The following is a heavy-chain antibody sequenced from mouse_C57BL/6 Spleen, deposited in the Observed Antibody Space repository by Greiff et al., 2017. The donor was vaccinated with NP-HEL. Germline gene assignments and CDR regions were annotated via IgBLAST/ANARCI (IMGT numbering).Heavy chain of an antibody. CDR2: INPYNGGT. CDR1: GYTFTDYY. D-gene: IGHD1-1*01. Sequence: VQLQQSGPVLVKPGASVKMSCKASGYTFTDYYMNWVKQSHGKSLEWIGVINPYNGGTSYNQKFKGKATLTFDKSSSTAYMELNSLTSEDSAVYYCGSYYGSSYYYAMDYWGQGTSVTVSS. J-gene: IGHJ4*01. CDR3: GSYYGSSYYYAMDY. V-gene: IGHV1-19*01.